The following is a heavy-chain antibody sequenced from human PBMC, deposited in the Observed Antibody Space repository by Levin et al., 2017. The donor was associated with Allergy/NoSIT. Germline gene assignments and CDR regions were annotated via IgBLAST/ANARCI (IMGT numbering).Heavy chain of an antibody. CDR1: GGSISSGGYS. D-gene: IGHD1-26*01. V-gene: IGHV4-30-2*01. Sequence: TSQTLSLTCAVSGGSISSGGYSWSWIRQPPGKGLEWIGYISHSGSTYYNPSLKSRVTISVDRSKNQFSLKLSSVTAADTAVYYCARKGLPGSAAFDIWGQGTMVTVSS. J-gene: IGHJ3*02. CDR3: ARKGLPGSAAFDI. CDR2: ISHSGST.